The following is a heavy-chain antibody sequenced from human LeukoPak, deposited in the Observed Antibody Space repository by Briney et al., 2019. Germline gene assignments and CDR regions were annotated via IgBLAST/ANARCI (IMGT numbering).Heavy chain of an antibody. CDR2: IGGSGGST. CDR1: GFTFSSTA. V-gene: IGHV3-23*01. CDR3: AKGLVGTRWYGWVDY. D-gene: IGHD6-13*01. Sequence: PGGSLRLSCAASGFTFSSTAMSWVRQAPGKGLEWVSAIGGSGGSTFYADSVKGRFTISRDNSKNTLYLQMNSLRAEDTAVYYCAKGLVGTRWYGWVDYWGQGTLVTVSS. J-gene: IGHJ4*02.